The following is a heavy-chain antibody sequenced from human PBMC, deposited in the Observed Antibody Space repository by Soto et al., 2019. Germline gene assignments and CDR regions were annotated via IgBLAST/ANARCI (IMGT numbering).Heavy chain of an antibody. CDR2: ISPKSTYR. J-gene: IGHJ4*02. V-gene: IGHV3-11*06. CDR3: ARGGGGGLFEH. D-gene: IGHD2-21*01. Sequence: PGGSLRLSCATSGFPFSDYYMSWIRQAPGKGLEWLSHISPKSTYRNYADSVKGRFTISRDNTKSSLFLQMNSLGVEDTAVYYCARGGGGGLFEHWGQGVLVTGSS. CDR1: GFPFSDYY.